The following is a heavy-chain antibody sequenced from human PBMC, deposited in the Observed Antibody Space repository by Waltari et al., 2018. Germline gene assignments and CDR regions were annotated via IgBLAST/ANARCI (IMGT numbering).Heavy chain of an antibody. CDR1: A. J-gene: IGHJ4*02. CDR3: AKRMKISSAFDF. Sequence: ALAWVRQAPGKGLEWVSALTGSGTTTYYADSVKGRFTISRDASKNMVFLQMNSLRAEDTAIYYCAKRMKISSAFDFWGQGTPVTVSS. CDR2: LTGSGTTT. V-gene: IGHV3-23*01. D-gene: IGHD6-19*01.